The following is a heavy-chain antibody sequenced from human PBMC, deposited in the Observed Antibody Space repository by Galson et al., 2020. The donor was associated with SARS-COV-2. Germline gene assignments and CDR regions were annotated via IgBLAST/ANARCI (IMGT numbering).Heavy chain of an antibody. J-gene: IGHJ4*02. CDR1: GGSISSSSYY. V-gene: IGHV4-39*01. D-gene: IGHD5-18*01. CDR3: ARQGYSYGYLIGY. Sequence: SETLSLTCTVSGGSISSSSYYWGWIRQPPGKGLEWIGSIYYSGSTYYNPSLKSRVTISVDTSKNQFSLKLSSVTAADTAVYYCARQGYSYGYLIGYWGQGTLVTVSS. CDR2: IYYSGST.